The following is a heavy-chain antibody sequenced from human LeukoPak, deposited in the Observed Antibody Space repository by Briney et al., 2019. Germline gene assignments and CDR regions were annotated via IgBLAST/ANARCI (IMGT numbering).Heavy chain of an antibody. CDR2: ISSSSSTI. V-gene: IGHV3-48*01. CDR1: GFTFSNYS. J-gene: IGHJ4*02. D-gene: IGHD3-3*01. CDR3: ASGVMIFGVVYDY. Sequence: PGGSLRLSCAASGFTFSNYSTNWVRHAPGKGLEWVSYISSSSSTIYYADSVKGRFTISRDNAKNSLYLQMNSLRADDTAVYYCASGVMIFGVVYDYWGQGTLVSVSS.